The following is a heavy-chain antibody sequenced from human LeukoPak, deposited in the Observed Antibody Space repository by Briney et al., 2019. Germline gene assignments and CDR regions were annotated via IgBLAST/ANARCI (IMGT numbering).Heavy chain of an antibody. D-gene: IGHD3-10*01. CDR1: GFIFSHFG. CDR2: IQSDGSQE. J-gene: IGHJ4*02. CDR3: ARDSCLIKTCLDY. Sequence: QPGVSLRLSCATSGFIFSHFGMHWVRQAPGKGLEWVAAIQSDGSQEYFADSVKGRSTISRDKSKSTMYLQIGTLRAEDTAVYYCARDSCLIKTCLDYWGQGTLVTVSS. V-gene: IGHV3-33*01.